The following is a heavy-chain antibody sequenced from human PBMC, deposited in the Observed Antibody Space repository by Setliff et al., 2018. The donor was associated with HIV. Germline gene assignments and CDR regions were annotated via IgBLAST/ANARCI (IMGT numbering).Heavy chain of an antibody. J-gene: IGHJ4*02. V-gene: IGHV4-61*02. CDR2: IYTSGST. D-gene: IGHD6-13*01. CDR1: GGSISSGSYY. Sequence: PSETLSLTCTVSGGSISSGSYYWNWIRQHAGKGLEWIGRIYTSGSTNYNPSLKSRVTISVDTSKNQFSLKLSSVTAADTVVYYCARAAGYSSQLSNFDYWGQGTLVTVSS. CDR3: ARAAGYSSQLSNFDY.